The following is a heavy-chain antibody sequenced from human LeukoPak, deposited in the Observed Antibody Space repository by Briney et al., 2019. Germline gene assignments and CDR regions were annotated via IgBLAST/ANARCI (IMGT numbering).Heavy chain of an antibody. V-gene: IGHV4-59*08. CDR3: ARQAFYDFSLEP. J-gene: IGHJ4*02. D-gene: IGHD3-3*01. Sequence: SETLSLTCSVSGASIRSYFWSWIRQSPGKGLEWIGYVYDNDISNFNPSLESRVTILVDRSKSQFSLKLSSVTAADTAVYCCARQAFYDFSLEPWGQGTLVTVSS. CDR1: GASIRSYF. CDR2: VYDNDIS.